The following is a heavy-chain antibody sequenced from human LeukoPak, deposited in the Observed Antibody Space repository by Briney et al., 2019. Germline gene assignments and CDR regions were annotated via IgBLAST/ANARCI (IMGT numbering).Heavy chain of an antibody. CDR1: GGSISSGSYY. J-gene: IGHJ6*03. CDR3: ARDRSIWFGESYYYYYYMDV. D-gene: IGHD3-10*01. CDR2: IYTSGST. Sequence: SETLSLTCTVSGGSISSGSYYWSWIRQPAGKGLEWIGRIYTSGSTNYNPSLKSRVTISVDTHKNQFSLKLSSVTAADTAVYYCARDRSIWFGESYYYYYYMDVWGKGTTVTVSS. V-gene: IGHV4-61*02.